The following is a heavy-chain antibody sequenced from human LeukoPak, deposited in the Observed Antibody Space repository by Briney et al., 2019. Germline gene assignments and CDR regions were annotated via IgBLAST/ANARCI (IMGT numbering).Heavy chain of an antibody. CDR2: IKSKTDGGTT. V-gene: IGHV3-15*01. D-gene: IGHD3-22*01. CDR3: TTWYYYDSSGFDY. J-gene: IGHJ4*02. Sequence: PGGSLRLSCAASGFTFSNAWMSWVRQAPGKGLEWVGRIKSKTDGGTTDYAAPVKGRFTISRDDSKTTLYLQMNSLKPEDTAVYYCTTWYYYDSSGFDYWGQGTLVTVSS. CDR1: GFTFSNAW.